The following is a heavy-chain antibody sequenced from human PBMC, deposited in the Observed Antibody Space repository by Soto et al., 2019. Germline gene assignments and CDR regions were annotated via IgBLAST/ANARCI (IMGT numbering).Heavy chain of an antibody. CDR2: IYDSGST. CDR3: ARQLSY. Sequence: SETLSLTCTVSGGSISSSYWSWIRQPPGKGLEWIGYIYDSGSTYYNSSLKSRVTMSVDTSKNQFSLKLSSVTAADTAVYYCARQLSYWGQGTPVTVSS. D-gene: IGHD6-13*01. CDR1: GGSISSSY. J-gene: IGHJ4*02. V-gene: IGHV4-59*08.